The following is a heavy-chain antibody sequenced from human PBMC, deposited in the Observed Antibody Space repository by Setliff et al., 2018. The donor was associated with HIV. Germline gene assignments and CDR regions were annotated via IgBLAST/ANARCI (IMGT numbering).Heavy chain of an antibody. CDR2: VSYSGSA. Sequence: SETLSLTCSVSGDSISSGTYYWGWIRQPPGKGLEWIGSVSYSGSAFYNPSLKSRVKMSVDTSKNRLSLKLRSVTAADTAVYYCARNPHYFDSGGYYSWFYFDYWGQGTLVTVSS. V-gene: IGHV4-39*07. J-gene: IGHJ4*02. D-gene: IGHD3-22*01. CDR1: GDSISSGTYY. CDR3: ARNPHYFDSGGYYSWFYFDY.